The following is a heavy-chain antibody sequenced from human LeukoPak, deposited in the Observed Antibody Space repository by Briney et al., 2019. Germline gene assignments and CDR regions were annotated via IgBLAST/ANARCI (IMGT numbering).Heavy chain of an antibody. J-gene: IGHJ5*02. D-gene: IGHD3-10*01. CDR3: ASYASGYNWLKA. CDR2: IHPGTGDT. CDR1: GHTFTVYY. V-gene: IGHV1-2*02. Sequence: ASVKVSRKASGHTFTVYYMHRVRQAPGQGLEWMGWIHPGTGDTNYAQRFQGRVTVTRDTSITTAYMELSSLKSDDTAVYYCASYASGYNWLKAWGQGTLVTVSS.